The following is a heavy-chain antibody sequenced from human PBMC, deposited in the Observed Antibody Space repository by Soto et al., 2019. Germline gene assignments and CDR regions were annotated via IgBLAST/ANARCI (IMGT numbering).Heavy chain of an antibody. Sequence: GASVKVSCKASGGTFSSYTISWVRQAPGQGLEWMGWISAYHGITNYAQKFQDRVTMTTDTSTSTADMELRSLRSDDTAVYYCARDPFPTYYYGSGSYWYFDSWGPGTLVTVSS. CDR1: GGTFSSYT. V-gene: IGHV1-18*01. J-gene: IGHJ4*02. CDR2: ISAYHGIT. CDR3: ARDPFPTYYYGSGSYWYFDS. D-gene: IGHD3-10*01.